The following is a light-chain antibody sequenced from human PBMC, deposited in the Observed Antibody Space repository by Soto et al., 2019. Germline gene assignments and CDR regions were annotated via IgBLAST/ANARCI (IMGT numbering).Light chain of an antibody. CDR3: QQSYNTPLT. Sequence: DIQMTQSPSSLSASVGDRVTITCRASQSINSYLNWYQQRPEKAPKLLIYAASSLQSGVPSRFSGSGSGTDFTLTISSLQPEDFASYYCQQSYNTPLTFGGGTKVEI. V-gene: IGKV1-39*01. J-gene: IGKJ4*01. CDR2: AAS. CDR1: QSINSY.